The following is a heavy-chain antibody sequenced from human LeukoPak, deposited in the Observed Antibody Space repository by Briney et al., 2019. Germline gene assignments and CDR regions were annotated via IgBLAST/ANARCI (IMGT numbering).Heavy chain of an antibody. CDR1: GFTFSDHY. CDR2: IRNKANSHTT. J-gene: IGHJ2*01. CDR3: ARGTPDSGYWYFDL. D-gene: IGHD1-1*01. Sequence: PRGSLRLSCAASGFTFSDHYMDWVRKAPGKGLEWVGRIRNKANSHTTEYAASVKGRFTISRDDSKDSLYLQMSSLKTEDTAVYYCARGTPDSGYWYFDLWGRGTLVTVSS. V-gene: IGHV3-72*01.